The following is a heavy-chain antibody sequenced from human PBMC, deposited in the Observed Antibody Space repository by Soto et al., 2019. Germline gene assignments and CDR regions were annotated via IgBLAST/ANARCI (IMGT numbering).Heavy chain of an antibody. CDR2: IIPIFGTA. V-gene: IGHV1-69*13. CDR1: GGTFSSYA. J-gene: IGHJ6*02. D-gene: IGHD6-13*01. CDR3: ARRIPGIAAESYYYGMDV. Sequence: SVKVSCKASGGTFSSYAISWVRQAPGQGLEWMGGIIPIFGTANYAQKFQGRVTITADESTSTAYMELSSLRSEDTAVYYCARRIPGIAAESYYYGMDVWGQGTTVTVSS.